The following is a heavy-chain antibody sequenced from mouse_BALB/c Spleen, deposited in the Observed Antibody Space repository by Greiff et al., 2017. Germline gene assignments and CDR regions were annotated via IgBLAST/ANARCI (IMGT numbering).Heavy chain of an antibody. Sequence: DVMLVESGGGLVKPGGSLKLSCAASGFTFSSYAMSWVRQSPEKRLEWVAEISSGGSYTYYPDTVTGRFTISRDNAKNTLYLEMSSLRSEDTAMYYCARGSGSWFAYWGQGTLVTVSA. CDR3: ARGSGSWFAY. CDR1: GFTFSSYA. J-gene: IGHJ3*01. D-gene: IGHD1-3*01. CDR2: ISSGGSYT. V-gene: IGHV5-9-4*01.